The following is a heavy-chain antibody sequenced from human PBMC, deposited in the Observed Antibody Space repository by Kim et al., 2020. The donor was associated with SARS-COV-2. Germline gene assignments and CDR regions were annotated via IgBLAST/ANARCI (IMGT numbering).Heavy chain of an antibody. CDR3: ARHLTVNYYRNSRYYGMDV. V-gene: IGHV4-59*13. Sequence: SETLSLTCTVSGGSISNYYWSWIRQPPGKGLEWIGYVFYIGSTNYNPSLSSRVTISVDTSKNQFSLKLNYVTPADTAVYHCARHLTVNYYRNSRYYGMDVWGPGTTVSVSS. J-gene: IGHJ6*02. CDR2: VFYIGST. CDR1: GGSISNYY. D-gene: IGHD1-7*01.